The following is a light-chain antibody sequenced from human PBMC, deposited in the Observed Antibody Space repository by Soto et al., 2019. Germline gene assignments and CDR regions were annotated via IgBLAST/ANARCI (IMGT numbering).Light chain of an antibody. CDR3: QHYNSYSEA. Sequence: DIQMTQSPSTLSGSVGDRVTITCRASQTISSWLAWYQQKPGKAPKLLIYKASTIKSAVPSRFSGSGSGTEFTLTISSLQPDDFATYYFQHYNSYSEAFGQGTKVELK. V-gene: IGKV1-5*03. CDR1: QTISSW. J-gene: IGKJ1*01. CDR2: KAS.